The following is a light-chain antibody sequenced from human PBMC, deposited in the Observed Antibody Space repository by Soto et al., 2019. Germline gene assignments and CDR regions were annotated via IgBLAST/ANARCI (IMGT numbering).Light chain of an antibody. CDR2: GAS. J-gene: IGKJ2*01. CDR3: QQDGSSPRT. CDR1: QSVSSSY. V-gene: IGKV3-20*01. Sequence: EIALTQSPGTLSLSPGERATLSCRASQSVSSSYLAWYQQKPGQAPRLLIYGASSRTTGIPDRFSGSGSETDFTLTISRLEPEDFAVYYCQQDGSSPRTFGQGTK.